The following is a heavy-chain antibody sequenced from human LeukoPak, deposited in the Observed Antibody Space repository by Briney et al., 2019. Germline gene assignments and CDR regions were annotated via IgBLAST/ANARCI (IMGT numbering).Heavy chain of an antibody. D-gene: IGHD3-22*01. CDR2: ISYDGSNK. Sequence: GRSLRLSCAASGFTFSSYGMHWVRQAPGKGLEWVAVISYDGSNKYYADSVKGRFTISRDNSKNTLYLQMNSLRAEDTAVYYCAKGFSSSEIHYYDSSGYYTNWGQGTLVTVSS. V-gene: IGHV3-30*18. CDR1: GFTFSSYG. J-gene: IGHJ4*02. CDR3: AKGFSSSEIHYYDSSGYYTN.